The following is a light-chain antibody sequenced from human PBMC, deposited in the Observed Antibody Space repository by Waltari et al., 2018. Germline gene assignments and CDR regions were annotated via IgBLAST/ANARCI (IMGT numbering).Light chain of an antibody. J-gene: IGKJ4*01. V-gene: IGKV3-15*01. CDR2: DAS. CDR3: QQYNEWPPLT. CDR1: QSIGSA. Sequence: EIVMTQSPATLSVSPGAAVTLSCRASQSIGSALAWYQQRPGQPPRLLIHDASIRATDIPARFSGHGSGTEFTLTISSLQSEDFAVYYCQQYNEWPPLTFGGGTKVDVK.